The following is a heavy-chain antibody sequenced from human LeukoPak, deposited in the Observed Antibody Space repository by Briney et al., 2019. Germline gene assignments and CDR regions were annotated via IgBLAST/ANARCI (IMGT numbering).Heavy chain of an antibody. CDR1: GGSISRSY. CDR3: ARGRYGDYGESAFDI. J-gene: IGHJ3*02. D-gene: IGHD4-17*01. CDR2: ISYSGST. Sequence: PSETLSLTCTVSGGSISRSYWSWIRQPPGKGLEWIGYISYSGSTNYNPSLKSRVTISVDTSKNQFSLKLSSVTAADTAMYYCARGRYGDYGESAFDIWGQGTLVTVSS. V-gene: IGHV4-59*08.